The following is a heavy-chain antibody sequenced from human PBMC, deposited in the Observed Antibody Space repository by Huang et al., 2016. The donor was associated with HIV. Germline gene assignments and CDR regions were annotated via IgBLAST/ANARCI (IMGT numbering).Heavy chain of an antibody. J-gene: IGHJ5*01. CDR3: AKGSGHFDS. V-gene: IGHV3-30*18. CDR1: GFSFSSYG. Sequence: QVWLVESGGGVVQPGRPLRLSGVGSGFSFSSYGIPWVRQAAGKWLELVAFSSYDGNGRSYAGSVKGRFSISIQKCKSTVSLQMNSLRVEDSGVYFCAKGSGHFDSWGQGTLVTVPP. CDR2: SSYDGNGR. D-gene: IGHD2-8*02.